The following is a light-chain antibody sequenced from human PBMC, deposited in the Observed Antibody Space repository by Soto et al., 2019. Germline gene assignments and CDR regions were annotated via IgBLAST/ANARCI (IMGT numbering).Light chain of an antibody. CDR2: EVS. CDR3: SSYTSSSTLYV. J-gene: IGLJ1*01. V-gene: IGLV2-14*01. CDR1: SSDVGGSNF. Sequence: QSVLTQPASVSDSPGQSITISCTGTSSDVGGSNFVSWYQQHPGKAPKLMIYEVSNRPSGVSNRFSGSKSGNTASLTISGLQAEDEADYYCSSYTSSSTLYVFGTGTKVTVL.